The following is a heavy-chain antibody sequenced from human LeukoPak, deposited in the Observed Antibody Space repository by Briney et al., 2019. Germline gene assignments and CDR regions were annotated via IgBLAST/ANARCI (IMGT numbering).Heavy chain of an antibody. J-gene: IGHJ4*02. CDR2: IKRNTEGGTT. D-gene: IGHD1-26*01. CDR1: GFTFTNAW. CDR3: ATDFTVGATLDY. Sequence: GGSLRLSCVASGFTFTNAWMSWVRQAPGKGLEWLGRIKRNTEGGTTDYAAPVKGRFTISRDDSKNTLYLQINSLKTEDTAVYYCATDFTVGATLDYWGQGTLVTVSS. V-gene: IGHV3-15*01.